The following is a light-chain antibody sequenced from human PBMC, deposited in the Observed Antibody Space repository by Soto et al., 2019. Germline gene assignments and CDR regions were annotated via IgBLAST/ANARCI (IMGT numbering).Light chain of an antibody. V-gene: IGKV3-20*01. CDR3: QQYGSSPWT. Sequence: EIVLTQSPGTLSLSPGERATLSCRASQSVSSSYLAWYQQKPGQAPRLLIYAASSRATGIPDRFSGSGSGTDFTLTISSLEPEDFAVDYGQQYGSSPWTFGQGTKVEIK. J-gene: IGKJ1*01. CDR1: QSVSSSY. CDR2: AAS.